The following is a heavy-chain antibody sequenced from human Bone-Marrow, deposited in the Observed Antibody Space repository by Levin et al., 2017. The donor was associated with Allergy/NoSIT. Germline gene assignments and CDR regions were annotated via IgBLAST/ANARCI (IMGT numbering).Heavy chain of an antibody. Sequence: GESLKISCAASGFIFSTSTMNWVRQAPGKGLEWVSSLSSSGTTIYYADSVMGRFTISRDNARNSLYLQMNSLRAEDTAMYYCVRGDYRDYWGQGTLVTVSS. CDR1: GFIFSTST. D-gene: IGHD3-10*01. J-gene: IGHJ4*02. CDR2: LSSSGTTI. V-gene: IGHV3-48*04. CDR3: VRGDYRDY.